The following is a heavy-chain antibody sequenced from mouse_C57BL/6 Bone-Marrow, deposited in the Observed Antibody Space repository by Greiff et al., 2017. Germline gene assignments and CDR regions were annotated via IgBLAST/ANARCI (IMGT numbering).Heavy chain of an antibody. D-gene: IGHD1-1*01. V-gene: IGHV5-12*01. Sequence: EVKLVESGGGLVQPGGSLKLSCAASGFTFSDYYMYWVRQTPEKRLEWVAYISNGGGSTYYPDTVKGRFTISRDNAKNTLYLQMSRLKSEDTAMYYCARQRGSSFAYWGQGTLVTVSA. CDR2: ISNGGGST. CDR3: ARQRGSSFAY. CDR1: GFTFSDYY. J-gene: IGHJ3*01.